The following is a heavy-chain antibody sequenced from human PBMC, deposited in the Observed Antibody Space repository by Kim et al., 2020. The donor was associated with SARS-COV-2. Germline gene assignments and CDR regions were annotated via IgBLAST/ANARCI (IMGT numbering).Heavy chain of an antibody. J-gene: IGHJ4*02. V-gene: IGHV3-13*01. Sequence: GGSLRLSCAASGFTFSSYDMHWVRQATGKGLEWVSAIGTAGVTYYPGSVKDRFTISRENAKNSLYLQRNSLRARDTAVYYCGRGRKVGATYFDYWGQGTLVTVSS. D-gene: IGHD1-26*01. CDR3: GRGRKVGATYFDY. CDR1: GFTFSSYD. CDR2: IGTAGVT.